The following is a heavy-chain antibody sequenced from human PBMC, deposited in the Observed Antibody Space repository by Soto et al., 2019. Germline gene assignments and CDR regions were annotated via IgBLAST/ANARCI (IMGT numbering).Heavy chain of an antibody. CDR2: ISGSGGST. CDR3: AKDLGGARPGYSSGCFDY. Sequence: GVSLRLSCAASGFTFSSYSMSWVRQAPGKGLEWVSAISGSGGSTYYADSVKGRFTISRDNSKNTLYLQMNSLRAEDTAVYYCAKDLGGARPGYSSGCFDYWGQGTLVTVSS. V-gene: IGHV3-23*01. CDR1: GFTFSSYS. J-gene: IGHJ4*02. D-gene: IGHD6-19*01.